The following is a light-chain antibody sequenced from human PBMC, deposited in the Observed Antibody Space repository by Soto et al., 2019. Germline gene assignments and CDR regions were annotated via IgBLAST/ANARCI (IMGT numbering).Light chain of an antibody. CDR1: QSLLHSNGYNY. V-gene: IGKV2-28*01. Sequence: DIVMTQSPLSLPVTPGGPASISCRCSQSLLHSNGYNYLDWYLQKPGQSPQLLIYLGSNRASGVPDRFSGSGSGTDFTLKISRVEAEDVGVYYCMQALQTSYTFGQGTKLEIQ. CDR3: MQALQTSYT. CDR2: LGS. J-gene: IGKJ2*01.